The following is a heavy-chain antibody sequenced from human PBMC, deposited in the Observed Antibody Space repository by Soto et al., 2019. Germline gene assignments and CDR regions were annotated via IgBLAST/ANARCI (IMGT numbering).Heavy chain of an antibody. V-gene: IGHV4-31*03. CDR2: ILYTGSA. Sequence: QVQLQESGPGLVKPSQTLSLTCTVSGGSIRNDNYFWGWVRQLPGKGLEWIGYILYTGSASYNPSLIGRVTLLVDTTKNQFSMNLNSVTAADTSTYYCAREVIAPTDADGFEIWGQGTKVTVAS. CDR1: GGSIRNDNYF. CDR3: AREVIAPTDADGFEI. D-gene: IGHD2-21*01. J-gene: IGHJ3*02.